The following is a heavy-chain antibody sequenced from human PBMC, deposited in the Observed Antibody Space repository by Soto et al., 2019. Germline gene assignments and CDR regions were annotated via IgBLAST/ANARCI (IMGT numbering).Heavy chain of an antibody. J-gene: IGHJ4*02. CDR1: GYTLTTFA. Sequence: QVQLVQSGAEVKKPGASVKVSCKASGYTLTTFAMHWVRQAPGQGLEWMGWINAGNGNTKYSQKFQGRVTITRDTSANTAYMELSSLRSEDTAVYYCARSMVVVTALDYWGQGTLVNVSS. V-gene: IGHV1-3*01. CDR2: INAGNGNT. CDR3: ARSMVVVTALDY. D-gene: IGHD2-21*02.